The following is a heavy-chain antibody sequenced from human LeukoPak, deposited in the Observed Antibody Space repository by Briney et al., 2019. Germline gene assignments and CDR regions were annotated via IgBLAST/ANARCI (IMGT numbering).Heavy chain of an antibody. V-gene: IGHV7-4-1*02. CDR3: ARDPVLLWFGEKVLDY. J-gene: IGHJ4*02. D-gene: IGHD3-10*01. Sequence: SVKVSCKASGYTFTSYAMNWVRQAAGQGLEWMGWINTNTGNPTYAQGFTGRFVFSLDTSVSTAYLQISSLKAEDTAVYYCARDPVLLWFGEKVLDYWGQGTLVTVSS. CDR2: INTNTGNP. CDR1: GYTFTSYA.